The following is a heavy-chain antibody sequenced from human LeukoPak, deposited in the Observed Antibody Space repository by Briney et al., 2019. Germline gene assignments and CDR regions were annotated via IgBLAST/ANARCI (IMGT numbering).Heavy chain of an antibody. Sequence: GGSLRLSCAASGFTFSSYWVHWVRQAPGKGLVWVSRINSDGSSTSYADSVKGRFTISRDNAKNTLYLQMNSLRAEDTAVYYCASSWYYDFWSGREALYWGQGTLVTVSS. CDR3: ASSWYYDFWSGREALY. CDR2: INSDGSST. V-gene: IGHV3-74*01. D-gene: IGHD3-3*01. CDR1: GFTFSSYW. J-gene: IGHJ4*02.